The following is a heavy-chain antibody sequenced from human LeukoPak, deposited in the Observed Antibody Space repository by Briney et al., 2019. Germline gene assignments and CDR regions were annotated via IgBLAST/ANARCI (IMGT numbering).Heavy chain of an antibody. Sequence: GGSLRLSCAASGFTFSSYAMSWVRQAPGKGLEWVSAISGSGGSTYYADSVKGRFTISRDNSKNTLYLQMNSLRAEDTAVYYCAKAPYCGDYALNAFDIWGQGTMVTVSS. V-gene: IGHV3-23*01. CDR2: ISGSGGST. CDR1: GFTFSSYA. CDR3: AKAPYCGDYALNAFDI. D-gene: IGHD4-17*01. J-gene: IGHJ3*02.